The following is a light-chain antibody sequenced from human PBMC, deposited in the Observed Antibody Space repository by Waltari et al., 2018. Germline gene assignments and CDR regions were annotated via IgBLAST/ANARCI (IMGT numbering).Light chain of an antibody. CDR3: QQYYNMPPT. CDR2: WAS. Sequence: DIVMTQSPDSLAMSLGERATLKCKSSQSLLYNKNYLAWYQQKPGQPPKLLIYWASARASGVPDRFRGSGSGTDFTLTISSLQAEDVALYYCQQYYNMPPTFGQGTRLEIK. J-gene: IGKJ5*01. CDR1: QSLLYNKNY. V-gene: IGKV4-1*01.